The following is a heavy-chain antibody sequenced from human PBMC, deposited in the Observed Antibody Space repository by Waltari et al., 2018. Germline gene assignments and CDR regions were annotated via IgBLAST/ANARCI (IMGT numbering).Heavy chain of an antibody. J-gene: IGHJ6*02. V-gene: IGHV3-30*01. CDR2: ISYDGSNK. CDR3: ARDYGDYYYYGMDG. D-gene: IGHD4-17*01. CDR1: GFTFSSYA. Sequence: QVQLVESGGGVVQPGRSLRLSCAASGFTFSSYAMHWVRQAPGKGVGGVAVISYDGSNKCYADSVKGRFTISRDNSKNTLYLQMNSLRAEDTAVYYCARDYGDYYYYGMDGWGQGTTVTVSS.